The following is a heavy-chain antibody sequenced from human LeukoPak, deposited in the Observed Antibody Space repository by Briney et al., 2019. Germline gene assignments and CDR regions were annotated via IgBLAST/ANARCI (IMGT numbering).Heavy chain of an antibody. Sequence: SETLSLTCAVFGGSISDYYWSWIRQPPGKGLEWIGNIYYSGSTNYNPSLKSRITISIDTSKNQFSLKLSSVTAADTAVYYCARGIVELRFDVWGKGTMVTVSS. CDR2: IYYSGST. V-gene: IGHV4-59*01. CDR1: GGSISDYY. CDR3: ARGIVELRFDV. J-gene: IGHJ6*04. D-gene: IGHD3-3*01.